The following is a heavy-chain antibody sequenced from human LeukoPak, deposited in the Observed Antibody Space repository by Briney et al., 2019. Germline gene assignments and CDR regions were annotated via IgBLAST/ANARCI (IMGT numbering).Heavy chain of an antibody. V-gene: IGHV1-3*01. CDR3: ARGIGIGQQLVPYNWFDP. D-gene: IGHD6-13*01. Sequence: ASVKVSCKASGYTFTSYAMHWVRQAPGQRLEWMGWINAGNGNTKYSQKFQGRVTITRDTSASTAYMELSSLRSEDTAVYYCARGIGIGQQLVPYNWFDPWGQGTLVTVSS. CDR1: GYTFTSYA. CDR2: INAGNGNT. J-gene: IGHJ5*02.